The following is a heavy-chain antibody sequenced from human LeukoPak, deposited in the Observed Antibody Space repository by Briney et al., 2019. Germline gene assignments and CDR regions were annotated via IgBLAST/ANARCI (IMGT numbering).Heavy chain of an antibody. V-gene: IGHV4-59*08. D-gene: IGHD1-26*01. Sequence: SETLSLTCTVSGGSISSYYWSWIRQPPGKGLEWIGYIYYSGSTNYNPSLKSRVTISVDTSKNQFSLKLSSVTAADTAMYYCARGSGSYHYYYYGMDVWGQGTTVTVSS. J-gene: IGHJ6*02. CDR2: IYYSGST. CDR3: ARGSGSYHYYYYGMDV. CDR1: GGSISSYY.